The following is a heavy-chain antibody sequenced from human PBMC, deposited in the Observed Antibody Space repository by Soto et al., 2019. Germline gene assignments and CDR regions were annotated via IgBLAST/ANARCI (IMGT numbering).Heavy chain of an antibody. V-gene: IGHV1-18*04. CDR1: GFIFNNYS. CDR2: ISANSGNT. CDR3: ARSYNYGSYWYFAL. Sequence: ASVKVSCKALGFIFNNYSISWVRQAPVQGLEWMGWISANSGNTNYAQKLQGRVTMTTDTSTSTAYMELWRLRSDDSAMYYCARSYNYGSYWYFALWGRGTLVTVSS. J-gene: IGHJ2*01. D-gene: IGHD3-10*01.